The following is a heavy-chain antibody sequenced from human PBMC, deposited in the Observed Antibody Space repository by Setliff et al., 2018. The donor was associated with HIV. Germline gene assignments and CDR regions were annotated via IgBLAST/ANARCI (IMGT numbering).Heavy chain of an antibody. CDR1: GYTFTAYY. Sequence: GASVKVSCKASGYTFTAYYMHWARQAPGQGLEWMGWIYPNSGGTKYAQKFQGRVTMTRDTSISTAYMELSRLRSDDTAVYSCARVQMAYAAFEVWGQGTMVTVSS. V-gene: IGHV1-2*02. CDR2: IYPNSGGT. D-gene: IGHD4-17*01. CDR3: ARVQMAYAAFEV. J-gene: IGHJ3*01.